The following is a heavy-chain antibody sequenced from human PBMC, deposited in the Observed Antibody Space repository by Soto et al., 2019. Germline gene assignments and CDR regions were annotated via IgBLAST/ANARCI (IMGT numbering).Heavy chain of an antibody. CDR3: ARDESTSWPSPPQH. J-gene: IGHJ1*01. CDR1: GFTFSNFG. CDR2: IWYDGSNK. V-gene: IGHV3-33*01. Sequence: GGSLRLSCAASGFTFSNFGMHWVRQAPGKGLEWVAIIWYDGSNKYYADSVKGRFTISKDNSKNTLYLQMNSLRVDDTAVYYCARDESTSWPSPPQHWGQGTLVTVSS. D-gene: IGHD6-13*01.